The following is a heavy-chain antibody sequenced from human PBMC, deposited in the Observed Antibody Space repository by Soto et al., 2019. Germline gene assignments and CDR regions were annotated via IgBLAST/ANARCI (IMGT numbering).Heavy chain of an antibody. CDR1: GYTFTSYD. Sequence: GASVKVSCKASGYTFTSYDINWVRQASGQGLEWMGWMNPNSGKTGYAQKFLGRVTMTRNTSTGTVYMELSSLRSEDTAVYYCARGGDIVVVTAPLDHWGQGTLVTVSS. CDR3: ARGGDIVVVTAPLDH. V-gene: IGHV1-8*01. D-gene: IGHD2-21*02. J-gene: IGHJ5*02. CDR2: MNPNSGKT.